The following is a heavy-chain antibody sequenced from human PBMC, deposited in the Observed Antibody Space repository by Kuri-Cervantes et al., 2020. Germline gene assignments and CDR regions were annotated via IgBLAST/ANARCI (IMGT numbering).Heavy chain of an antibody. CDR2: ISYDGSNK. V-gene: IGHV3-30*03. CDR1: GFTFSSYG. CDR3: ARDGADYGDYEQTYYYYYGMDV. D-gene: IGHD4-17*01. Sequence: GESLKISCAASGFTFSSYGMHWVRQAPGKGLEWVAVISYDGSNKYYADSVKGRFTISRDNSKNTLYLQMNSLRAEDTAVYYCARDGADYGDYEQTYYYYYGMDVWGQGTTVTVSS. J-gene: IGHJ6*02.